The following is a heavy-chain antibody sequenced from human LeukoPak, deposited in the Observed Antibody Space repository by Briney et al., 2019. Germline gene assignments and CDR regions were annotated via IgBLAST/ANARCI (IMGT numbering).Heavy chain of an antibody. D-gene: IGHD3-3*01. J-gene: IGHJ6*03. CDR3: ARVRFWSGYYYYYYYMDV. CDR1: GYTFTSYD. CDR2: MNPNSGNT. Sequence: GASVKVSCKASGYTFTSYDINWVRQAPGQGLEWMGWMNPNSGNTGYAQKFQGRVTMTRNTSISTAYMELSSLRSEDTAVYYCARVRFWSGYYYYYYYMDVWGKGTTVTVSS. V-gene: IGHV1-8*01.